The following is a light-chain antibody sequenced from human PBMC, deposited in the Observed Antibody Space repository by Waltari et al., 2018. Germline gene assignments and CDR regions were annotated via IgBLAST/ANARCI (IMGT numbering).Light chain of an antibody. Sequence: QSALTQPASVSGSPGQSITISCTGTSSDIGGSNYVSWYQQHPGKAPKLIIYEVSNRPSGISNRFSGSKSGNTASLTISGLQAEDEADYYCCSYTGTSCYVFGTGTKVTVL. CDR1: SSDIGGSNY. J-gene: IGLJ1*01. CDR2: EVS. CDR3: CSYTGTSCYV. V-gene: IGLV2-14*01.